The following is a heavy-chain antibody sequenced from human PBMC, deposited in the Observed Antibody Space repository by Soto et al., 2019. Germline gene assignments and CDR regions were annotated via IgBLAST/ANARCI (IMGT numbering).Heavy chain of an antibody. CDR3: ARGGGYYDGFDI. V-gene: IGHV4-61*01. CDR2: FYYSGST. Sequence: QVQLQESGPGLVKPSETLSLTCTVSGGSVSSGSYYWSWLRQPPGKGLEWIGYFYYSGSTDYNPSVKSRLTISLATSKNQFSLKLSSVTAADTAVYYCARGGGYYDGFDIWGQGTMVTVSS. CDR1: GGSVSSGSYY. J-gene: IGHJ3*02. D-gene: IGHD3-16*01.